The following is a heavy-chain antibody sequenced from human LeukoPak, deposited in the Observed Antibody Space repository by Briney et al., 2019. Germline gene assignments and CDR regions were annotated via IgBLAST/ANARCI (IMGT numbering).Heavy chain of an antibody. V-gene: IGHV3-30*18. Sequence: GGSLRLAWAPDTFTFRSYCMYWVSRAEGKWLEWVAVISCDGNTKYYVDFVKGRFTISRDNSKNTMYVQMNSLRPEDTAVYYCAKDKSEWGMWGPTDYWGQGTLVTVAS. J-gene: IGHJ4*02. CDR1: TFTFRSYC. CDR3: AKDKSEWGMWGPTDY. CDR2: ISCDGNTK. D-gene: IGHD3-16*01.